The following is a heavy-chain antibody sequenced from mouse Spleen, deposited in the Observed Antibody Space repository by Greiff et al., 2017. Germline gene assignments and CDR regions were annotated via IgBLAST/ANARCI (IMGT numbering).Heavy chain of an antibody. J-gene: IGHJ2*01. D-gene: IGHD1-1*01. V-gene: IGHV2-2*01. Sequence: VQRVESGPGLVQPSQSLSITCTVSGFSLTSYGVHWVRQSPGKGLEWLGVIWSGGSTDYNAAFISRLSISKDNSKSQVFFKMNSLQADDTAIYYCASAYRNYGSSYFDYWGQGTTLTVSS. CDR2: IWSGGST. CDR1: GFSLTSYG. CDR3: ASAYRNYGSSYFDY.